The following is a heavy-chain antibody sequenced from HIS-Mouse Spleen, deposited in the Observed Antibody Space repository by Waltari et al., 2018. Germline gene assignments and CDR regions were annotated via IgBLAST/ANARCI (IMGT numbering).Heavy chain of an antibody. V-gene: IGHV3-49*05. J-gene: IGHJ3*02. CDR1: GFTFGDYA. D-gene: IGHD3-22*01. CDR3: TRVGVAYYDSSGDDAFDI. CDR2: IRSKAYGGTT. Sequence: EVQLVESGGGLVKPGRSLRLSCTASGFTFGDYAMSWFRQAPGKGLEWVGFIRSKAYGGTTEDAASGKGRFTISRDDSKSIACLQMNSLKTEDTAVYYCTRVGVAYYDSSGDDAFDIWGQGTMVTVSS.